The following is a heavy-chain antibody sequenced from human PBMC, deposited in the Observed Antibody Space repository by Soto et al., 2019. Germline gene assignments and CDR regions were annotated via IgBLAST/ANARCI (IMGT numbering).Heavy chain of an antibody. V-gene: IGHV3-48*02. CDR1: GFTFSSYS. Sequence: GGSLRLSCAASGFTFSSYSMNWVRQAPGKGLEWVSYISSSSSTIYYADSVKGRFTISRDNAKNSLYLQMNSLRDEDTAVYYCXREEGQQLVSRVYGMDVWVQGTTVTVSS. J-gene: IGHJ6*02. D-gene: IGHD6-13*01. CDR3: XREEGQQLVSRVYGMDV. CDR2: ISSSSSTI.